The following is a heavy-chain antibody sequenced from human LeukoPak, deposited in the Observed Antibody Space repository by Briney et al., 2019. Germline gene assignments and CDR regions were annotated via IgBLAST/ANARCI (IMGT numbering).Heavy chain of an antibody. Sequence: SQTLSPTCTVSGGSISSGGYYWSWIRQHPGKGLEWIGYIYYSGSTYYNPSLKSRVTISVDTSKNQFSLKLISVTAVDTAVYYCARVPRDYGDPTAFDYWGQGTLVTVSS. J-gene: IGHJ4*02. CDR1: GGSISSGGYY. D-gene: IGHD4-17*01. CDR2: IYYSGST. CDR3: ARVPRDYGDPTAFDY. V-gene: IGHV4-31*03.